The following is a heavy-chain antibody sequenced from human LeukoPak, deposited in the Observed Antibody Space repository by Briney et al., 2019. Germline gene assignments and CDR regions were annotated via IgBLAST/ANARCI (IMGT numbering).Heavy chain of an antibody. CDR2: INPNSGGT. CDR1: GYTFTGYY. Sequence: ASVRVSRKASGYTFTGYYMHWVRQAPGQGLEWMGWINPNSGGTNYAQKFQGRVTKTRDTSISTAYMELSRLRSDDTAVYFCARVAPGGYDFHYYYYYMDVWGKGTTVTVSS. CDR3: ARVAPGGYDFHYYYYYMDV. V-gene: IGHV1-2*02. J-gene: IGHJ6*03. D-gene: IGHD5-12*01.